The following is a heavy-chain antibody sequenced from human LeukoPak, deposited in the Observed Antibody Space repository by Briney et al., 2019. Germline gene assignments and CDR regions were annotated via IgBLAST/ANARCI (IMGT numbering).Heavy chain of an antibody. CDR3: ARRTAMVTGWFDP. CDR2: IYPGDSDT. V-gene: IGHV5-51*01. J-gene: IGHJ5*02. Sequence: GESLKISCKGSGYSFTSYWIGWVRQMPGKGLEWMGIIYPGDSDTRYSPSFQGQVTISADKSISTAYPQWSSLKASDTAMYYCARRTAMVTGWFDPWGQGTLVTVSS. CDR1: GYSFTSYW. D-gene: IGHD5-18*01.